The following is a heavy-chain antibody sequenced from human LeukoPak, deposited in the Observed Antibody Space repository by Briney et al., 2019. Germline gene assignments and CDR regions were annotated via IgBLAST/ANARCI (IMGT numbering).Heavy chain of an antibody. CDR1: GGSISSYY. CDR2: INHSGST. Sequence: SETLSLTCTVSGGSISSYYWSWIRQPPGKGLEWIGEINHSGSTNYNPSLKSRVTISVDTSKNQFSLKLSSVTAADTAVYYCARLPRANWGQGTLVTVSS. CDR3: ARLPRAN. V-gene: IGHV4-34*01. J-gene: IGHJ4*02.